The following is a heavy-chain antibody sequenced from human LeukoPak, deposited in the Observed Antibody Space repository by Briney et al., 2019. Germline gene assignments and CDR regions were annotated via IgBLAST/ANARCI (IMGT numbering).Heavy chain of an antibody. CDR2: IKQDGSEQ. D-gene: IGHD5-24*01. CDR3: ASTGGYKNAIDI. Sequence: TGGSLRLSCVASGFSFGSYWMSWVRQAPGKGLEWVANIKQDGSEQYSVDSVKGRFTSSRDNAKNSLYLQMNSLRVDDTAMYYCASTGGYKNAIDIWGQGTMVTVSS. J-gene: IGHJ3*02. CDR1: GFSFGSYW. V-gene: IGHV3-7*01.